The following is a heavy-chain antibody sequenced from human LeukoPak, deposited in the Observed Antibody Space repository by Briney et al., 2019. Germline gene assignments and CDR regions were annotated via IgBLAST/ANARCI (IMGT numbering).Heavy chain of an antibody. Sequence: PGGSLRLSCAASGFTFSDYYMSWIRQAPGKGLEWVSYISSSGSTIYNADSVKGRFTISRDNAKNSLYLQMNSLRAEDTAVYYCAREFYDSSGYYYSFDYWGQGTLVTVSS. J-gene: IGHJ4*02. D-gene: IGHD3-22*01. CDR2: ISSSGSTI. V-gene: IGHV3-11*01. CDR3: AREFYDSSGYYYSFDY. CDR1: GFTFSDYY.